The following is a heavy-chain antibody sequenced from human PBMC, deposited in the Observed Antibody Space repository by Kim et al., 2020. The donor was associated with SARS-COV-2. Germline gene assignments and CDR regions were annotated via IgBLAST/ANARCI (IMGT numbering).Heavy chain of an antibody. CDR2: FDPEDGET. CDR1: GYTLTELS. CDR3: ATHPPYCSSTSCYYYGMDV. Sequence: DSVKVSCKVSGYTLTELSMHWVRQAPGKGLEWMGGFDPEDGETIYAQKFQGRVTMTEDTSTDTAYMELSSLRSEDTAVYYCATHPPYCSSTSCYYYGMDVWGQGTTVTVSS. V-gene: IGHV1-24*01. D-gene: IGHD2-2*01. J-gene: IGHJ6*02.